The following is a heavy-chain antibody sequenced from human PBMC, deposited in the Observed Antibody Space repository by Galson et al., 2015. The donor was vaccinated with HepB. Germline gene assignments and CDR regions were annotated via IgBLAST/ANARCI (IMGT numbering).Heavy chain of an antibody. CDR2: ISYDGSNK. J-gene: IGHJ3*02. V-gene: IGHV3-30-3*01. Sequence: SLRLSCAASGFTFSRYAIHWVRQAPGKGLEWVAVISYDGSNKYYADSVKGRFTISRDNSRDTVFLQVISLTTEDTAVYYCAKAISGGPISGDPFDIWGQGTMVTVSS. D-gene: IGHD4-23*01. CDR3: AKAISGGPISGDPFDI. CDR1: GFTFSRYA.